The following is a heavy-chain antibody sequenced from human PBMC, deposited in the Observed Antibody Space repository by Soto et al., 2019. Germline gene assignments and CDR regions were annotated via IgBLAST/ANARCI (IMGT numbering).Heavy chain of an antibody. CDR1: GYPFTSYG. CDR3: ARDQVTEARYYYGMDV. J-gene: IGHJ6*02. CDR2: ISAYNGNT. D-gene: IGHD2-21*02. V-gene: IGHV1-18*04. Sequence: XSVKVSCKASGYPFTSYGIIWVRQAPGQGLEWMGWISAYNGNTNYAQKLQGRVTMTTDTSTSTAYMELRSLRSDDTAVYYCARDQVTEARYYYGMDVWGQGTTVTVSS.